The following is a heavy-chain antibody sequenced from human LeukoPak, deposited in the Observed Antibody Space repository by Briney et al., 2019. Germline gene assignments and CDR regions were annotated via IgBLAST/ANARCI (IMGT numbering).Heavy chain of an antibody. CDR2: ISWNSGSI. V-gene: IGHV3-9*01. CDR1: GFTFDDYA. Sequence: PGGSLRLSCAASGFTFDDYAMHWARQAPGKGLEWVSGISWNSGSIGYADSVKGRFTISRDNAKNSLYLQMNSLRAEDTALYYCAKDLAVNYYYGMDVWGQGTTVTVSS. CDR3: AKDLAVNYYYGMDV. J-gene: IGHJ6*02. D-gene: IGHD2-21*01.